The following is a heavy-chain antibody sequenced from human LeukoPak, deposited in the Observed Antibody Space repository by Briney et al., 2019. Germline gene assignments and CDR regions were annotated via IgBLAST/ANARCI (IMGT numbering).Heavy chain of an antibody. CDR2: ISGSGDST. J-gene: IGHJ4*02. D-gene: IGHD3-10*01. V-gene: IGHV3-23*01. CDR3: ANTITVRGVVRDYYFDY. Sequence: GGSLRLSCAASGFTFSNYAMSWGRQAPGKGLEWVSAISGSGDSTYYADSVKGRFTISRDNSKNTLNLQMNSLRAEDTAVYYCANTITVRGVVRDYYFDYWGQGTLVTVSS. CDR1: GFTFSNYA.